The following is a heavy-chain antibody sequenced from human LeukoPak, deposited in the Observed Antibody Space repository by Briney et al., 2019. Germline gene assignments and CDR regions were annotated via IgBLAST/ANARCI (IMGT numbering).Heavy chain of an antibody. D-gene: IGHD3-22*01. CDR2: IYYSGST. V-gene: IGHV4-61*01. CDR3: AVYYYDSSGYYD. J-gene: IGHJ4*02. CDR1: GGSVSSGSYY. Sequence: SETLSLTCTVSGGSVSSGSYYWSWIRQPPGKGLEWIGYIYYSGSTNYNPSLKSRVTISVGTSKNQFSLKLSSVTAADTAVYYCAVYYYDSSGYYDWGQGTLVTVSS.